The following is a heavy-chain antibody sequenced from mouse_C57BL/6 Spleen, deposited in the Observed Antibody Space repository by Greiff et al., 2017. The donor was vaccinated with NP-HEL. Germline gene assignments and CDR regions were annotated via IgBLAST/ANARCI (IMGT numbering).Heavy chain of an antibody. Sequence: EVQVVESGGGLVQPKGSLKLSCAASGFSFNTYAMNWVRQAPGKGLEWVARIRSKSNNYATYYADSVKDRFTISRDDSESMLYLQMNNLKTEDTAMYYCVRETTVVETWFAYWGQGTLVTVSA. V-gene: IGHV10-1*01. CDR3: VRETTVVETWFAY. D-gene: IGHD1-1*01. CDR1: GFSFNTYA. J-gene: IGHJ3*01. CDR2: IRSKSNNYAT.